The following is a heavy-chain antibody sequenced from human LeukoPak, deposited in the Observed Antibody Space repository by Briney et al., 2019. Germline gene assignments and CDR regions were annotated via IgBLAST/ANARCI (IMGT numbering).Heavy chain of an antibody. D-gene: IGHD5-18*01. CDR3: ARDWAVDTAMVFRPAENNWFDP. CDR2: INHSGST. J-gene: IGHJ5*02. CDR1: GGSFSGYY. Sequence: PSETLSLTCAVYGGSFSGYYWSWIRQPPGKGLEWIGEINHSGSTNYNPSLKSRVTISVDTSKNQFSLKLSSVTAADTAVYYCARDWAVDTAMVFRPAENNWFDPWGQGTLVTVSS. V-gene: IGHV4-34*01.